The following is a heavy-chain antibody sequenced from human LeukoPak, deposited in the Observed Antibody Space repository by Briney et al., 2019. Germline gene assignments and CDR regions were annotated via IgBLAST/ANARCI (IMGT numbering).Heavy chain of an antibody. CDR1: GGSISSYY. CDR3: ASGSSQFDY. V-gene: IGHV4-59*08. CDR2: IYYTGST. Sequence: PSETLSLTCTVSGGSISSYYWSWMRQPPGKGLEWIGCIYYTGSTNYNPSLKSRVTISVDMSKKQLSLKLSSVTAADTAVYYCASGSSQFDYWGQGAPVTVSS. D-gene: IGHD1-26*01. J-gene: IGHJ4*02.